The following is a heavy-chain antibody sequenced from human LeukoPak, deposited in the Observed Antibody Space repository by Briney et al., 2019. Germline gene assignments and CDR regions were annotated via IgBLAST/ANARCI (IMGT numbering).Heavy chain of an antibody. CDR2: IYYSGST. Sequence: SGTLSLTCTVSGGSISSYYWSWIRQPPGKGLEWIGYIYYSGSTNYNPSLKSRVTISVDTSKNQFSLKLSSVTAADTAVYYCASGQQLALMRNSHWYFDLWGRGTLVTVSS. V-gene: IGHV4-59*01. D-gene: IGHD6-13*01. J-gene: IGHJ2*01. CDR1: GGSISSYY. CDR3: ASGQQLALMRNSHWYFDL.